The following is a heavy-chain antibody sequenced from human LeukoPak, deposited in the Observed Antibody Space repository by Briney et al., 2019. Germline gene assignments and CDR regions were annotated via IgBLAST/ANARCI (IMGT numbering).Heavy chain of an antibody. V-gene: IGHV3-66*02. Sequence: GGSLRLSCADSGFTVSSNYMSWVRQAPGKGLEWVSVIYSGGSTYYADSVKGRFTISRDNSKNTLYLQMNSLRAEDTAVYYCARFITMMSIGNWFDPWGQGTLVTVSS. D-gene: IGHD3-22*01. J-gene: IGHJ5*02. CDR3: ARFITMMSIGNWFDP. CDR2: IYSGGST. CDR1: GFTVSSNY.